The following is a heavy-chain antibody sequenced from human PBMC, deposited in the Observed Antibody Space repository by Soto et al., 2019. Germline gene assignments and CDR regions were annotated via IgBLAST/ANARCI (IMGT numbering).Heavy chain of an antibody. CDR1: GFTFSSYS. J-gene: IGHJ4*02. CDR3: ALIVGDYFDY. V-gene: IGHV3-21*01. D-gene: IGHD3-22*01. CDR2: ISSSSSYI. Sequence: EVQLVESGGGLVKPGGFLRLSCAASGFTFSSYSMNWVRQAPGKGLEWVSSISSSSSYIYYADSVKGRFTISRDNAKNSLYLQMNSLRAEDTAVYYCALIVGDYFDYWGQGTLVTVSS.